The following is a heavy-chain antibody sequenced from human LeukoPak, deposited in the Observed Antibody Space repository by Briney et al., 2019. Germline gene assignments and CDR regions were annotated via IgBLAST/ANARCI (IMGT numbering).Heavy chain of an antibody. D-gene: IGHD2-15*01. CDR2: IIPILGIA. V-gene: IGHV1-69*04. CDR3: AGGSGTWYWFDP. CDR1: GGTFSSYA. J-gene: IGHJ5*02. Sequence: GASVKVSFKASGGTFSSYAISWVRQAPGQGLEWMGRIIPILGIANYAQKFQGRVMITADKSTSTAYMELSSLRSEDTAVYYCAGGSGTWYWFDPWGQGTLVTVSS.